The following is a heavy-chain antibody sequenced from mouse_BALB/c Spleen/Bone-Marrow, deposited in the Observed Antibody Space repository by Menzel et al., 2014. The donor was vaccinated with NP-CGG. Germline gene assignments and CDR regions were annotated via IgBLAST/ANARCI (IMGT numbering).Heavy chain of an antibody. CDR2: IDTSDSYT. CDR1: CYTFTDYW. J-gene: IGHJ3*01. Sequence: VQLQQSVAELVMPGASVKMSCKASCYTFTDYWMLCVKQRPGQGLEWIGAIDTSDSYTSYNQKFKGKATLTVDESSSTAYMQRSSLTSEDSAVYYCARGDWDDAYWGQGTLVTVSA. V-gene: IGHV1-69*01. CDR3: ARGDWDDAY. D-gene: IGHD4-1*01.